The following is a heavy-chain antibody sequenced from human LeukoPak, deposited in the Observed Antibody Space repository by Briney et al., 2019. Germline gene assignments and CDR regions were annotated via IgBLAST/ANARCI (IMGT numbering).Heavy chain of an antibody. D-gene: IGHD1-26*01. J-gene: IGHJ6*03. V-gene: IGHV4-59*01. CDR2: IYYSGST. Sequence: PSETLPLTCTVSGGSISSYYWSWIRQPPGKGLEWIGYIYYSGSTNYNPSLKSRVTISVDTSKNQFSLKLSSVTAADTAVYYCARGMTRPTDYMDVWGKETTVTVSS. CDR1: GGSISSYY. CDR3: ARGMTRPTDYMDV.